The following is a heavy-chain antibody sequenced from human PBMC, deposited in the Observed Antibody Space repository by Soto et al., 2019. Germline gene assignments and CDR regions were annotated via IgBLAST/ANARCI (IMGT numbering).Heavy chain of an antibody. CDR2: FYYSGPT. J-gene: IGHJ4*02. V-gene: IGHV4-59*01. D-gene: IGHD3-22*01. CDR3: ARGMSGYYFDSSGYPNPGPFDY. CDR1: GGSMSSFY. Sequence: SETLSLTCSVSGGSMSSFYWNWIRQPPGRGLEWIGSFYYSGPTNYNPSLSSQVTISVDTSKNQFSLQLTSVTAADTAVYYCARGMSGYYFDSSGYPNPGPFDYWGQGALVTGS.